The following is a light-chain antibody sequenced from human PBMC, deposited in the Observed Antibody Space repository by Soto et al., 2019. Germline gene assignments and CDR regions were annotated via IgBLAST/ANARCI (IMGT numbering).Light chain of an antibody. CDR3: QQYGSSRT. Sequence: EIVLTQSPGTLSLSPGERGTLSCRASQSLSSSYLAWYQQKPGQAPRLLIYGASNRATGIPDRFSGSGSGTDFTLTISRLEPEDFAVYYCQQYGSSRTFGQGTKVEI. J-gene: IGKJ1*01. CDR1: QSLSSSY. CDR2: GAS. V-gene: IGKV3-20*01.